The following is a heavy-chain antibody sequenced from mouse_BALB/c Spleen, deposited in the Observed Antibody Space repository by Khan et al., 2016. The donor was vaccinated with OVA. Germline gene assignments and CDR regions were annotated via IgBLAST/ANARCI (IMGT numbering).Heavy chain of an antibody. J-gene: IGHJ3*01. D-gene: IGHD1-1*01. CDR3: ARGLNYYGSWFAY. CDR2: INTYTGEP. CDR1: GYTFTNYG. V-gene: IGHV9-1*02. Sequence: IQLVQSGPELKKPGETVKISCKASGYTFTNYGMNWVKQAPGKGLKWMGWINTYTGEPTYADDFKGRFAFSLETSATTAYLQINNLKNEDMATYFCARGLNYYGSWFAYWGQGTLVTVSA.